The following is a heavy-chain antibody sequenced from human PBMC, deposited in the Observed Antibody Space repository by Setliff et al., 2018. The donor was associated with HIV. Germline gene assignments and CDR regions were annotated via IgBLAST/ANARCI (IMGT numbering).Heavy chain of an antibody. D-gene: IGHD1-26*01. CDR3: ARRTEVGATVDY. V-gene: IGHV4-39*01. CDR2: IYYSGST. J-gene: IGHJ4*02. Sequence: PSETLSLTCTVSGGSISSSSYYWGWIRQPPGKGLEWIGSIYYSGSTYYNPSLKSLVTISVDTSKNRFSLKVRSVTAADTAVYYCARRTEVGATVDYWGQGTLVTVSS. CDR1: GGSISSSSYY.